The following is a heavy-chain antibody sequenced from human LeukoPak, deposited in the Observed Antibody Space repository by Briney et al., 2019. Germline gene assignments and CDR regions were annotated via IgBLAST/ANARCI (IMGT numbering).Heavy chain of an antibody. J-gene: IGHJ6*02. CDR2: IGVAGDT. Sequence: GGSLRLSCAASGFTLSSYDMHWVRQVTGKGLEWDSAIGVAGDTYYPGSVKGRFIITRENAKNSLYLQMNSLRVEDTAVYYCARDRHGMAVWGQGTTVVVSS. CDR3: ARDRHGMAV. V-gene: IGHV3-13*01. CDR1: GFTLSSYD.